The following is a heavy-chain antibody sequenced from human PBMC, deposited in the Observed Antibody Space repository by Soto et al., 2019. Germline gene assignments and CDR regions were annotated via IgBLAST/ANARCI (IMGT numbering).Heavy chain of an antibody. J-gene: IGHJ4*02. CDR2: IYHVGST. Sequence: SETLSLTCTVSGDSLSTSFWWTWVRQSPGKGLEWIGQIYHVGSTNYNPALKSRVTTSVDTSKNQFSLKLSSVTAADTAVYFCARRHGLDIDAYYWGPGILVTVSS. CDR1: GDSLSTSFW. CDR3: ARRHGLDIDAYY. D-gene: IGHD3-10*01. V-gene: IGHV4-4*02.